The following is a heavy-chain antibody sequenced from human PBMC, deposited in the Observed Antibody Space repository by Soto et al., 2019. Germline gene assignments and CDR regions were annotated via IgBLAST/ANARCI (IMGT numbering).Heavy chain of an antibody. V-gene: IGHV4-34*01. J-gene: IGHJ6*02. CDR1: GGSFSGYY. Sequence: SETLSLTCAVYGGSFSGYYWSWIRQPPGKGLEWIGEINHSGSTNYNPSLKSRVTISVDTSKNQFSLKLSSVTAADTAVYYCARAVGYCSSTSCYYYYGMDVWGQGTTVTV. CDR2: INHSGST. CDR3: ARAVGYCSSTSCYYYYGMDV. D-gene: IGHD2-2*03.